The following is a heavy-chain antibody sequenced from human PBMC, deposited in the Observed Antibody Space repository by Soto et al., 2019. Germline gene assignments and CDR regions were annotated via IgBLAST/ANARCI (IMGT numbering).Heavy chain of an antibody. Sequence: GASVKVSCKASGGTFSSYAISWVRQAPGQGLEWMGGIIPIFGTANYAQKFQGRVTITADESTSTAYMELSSLRSEDTAVYYCARADYYDSSGYYLPHYFDYWGQGTLVTVSS. V-gene: IGHV1-69*13. CDR3: ARADYYDSSGYYLPHYFDY. J-gene: IGHJ4*02. CDR2: IIPIFGTA. D-gene: IGHD3-22*01. CDR1: GGTFSSYA.